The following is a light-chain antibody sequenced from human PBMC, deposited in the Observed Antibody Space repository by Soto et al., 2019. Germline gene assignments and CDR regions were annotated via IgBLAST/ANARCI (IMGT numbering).Light chain of an antibody. Sequence: IVLTQSPGTLSLSPGERASLSCGASQSVPSTFLAWYQQKPGQTPKLLIYGASTRATGIPDRFSGSGSGTDFTLTITSLEPEDFAVYYCQQHGSSPWTFGQGTTVELK. CDR1: QSVPSTF. CDR3: QQHGSSPWT. J-gene: IGKJ1*01. CDR2: GAS. V-gene: IGKV3-20*01.